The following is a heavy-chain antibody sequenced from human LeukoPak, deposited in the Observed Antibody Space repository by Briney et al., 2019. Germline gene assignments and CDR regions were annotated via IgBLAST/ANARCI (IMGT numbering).Heavy chain of an antibody. CDR3: ARTYSSTWSVDY. D-gene: IGHD6-13*01. V-gene: IGHV3-33*01. Sequence: GGSLRLSCAASGFTFSSYGMHWVHQAPGKGLEWVAVIWYDGSNKYYADSVKGRFTISRDNSKNTLYLQMNSLRAEDTAVYYCARTYSSTWSVDYWGQGTLVTVSS. J-gene: IGHJ4*02. CDR2: IWYDGSNK. CDR1: GFTFSSYG.